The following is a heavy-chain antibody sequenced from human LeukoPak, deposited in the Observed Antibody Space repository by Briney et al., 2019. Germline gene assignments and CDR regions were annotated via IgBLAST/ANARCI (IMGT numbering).Heavy chain of an antibody. CDR2: VSSYNGDT. CDR3: AKDWHILTGRNCFDP. CDR1: GYTFTNYG. D-gene: IGHD3-9*01. J-gene: IGHJ5*02. Sequence: ASVKVSCKASGYTFTNYGISWVRQAPGQGLEWMGWVSSYNGDTNYAQRFQGRVTMSADTSTSTAYMELRSLRFDDTAIYYCAKDWHILTGRNCFDPWGQGTLVTVSS. V-gene: IGHV1-18*01.